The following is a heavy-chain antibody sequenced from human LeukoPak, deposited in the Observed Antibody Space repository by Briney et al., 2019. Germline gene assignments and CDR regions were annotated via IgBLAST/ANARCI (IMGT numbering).Heavy chain of an antibody. CDR2: INTDGSST. CDR1: GFTFSSYW. V-gene: IGHV3-74*01. J-gene: IGHJ4*02. D-gene: IGHD2-2*01. Sequence: GGSLRLSCAASGFTFSSYWMHWVRQAPGKGLVWVSRINTDGSSTSYADSVKGRFTISRDNAKNTLYLQMNSLRAEDTAVYYCARVDEWGVPASDYWGQGTLVTVSS. CDR3: ARVDEWGVPASDY.